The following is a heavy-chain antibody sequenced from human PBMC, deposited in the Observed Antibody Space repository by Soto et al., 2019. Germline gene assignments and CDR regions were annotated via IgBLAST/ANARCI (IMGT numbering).Heavy chain of an antibody. Sequence: PGGSLRLSCAASGLTFSSYAMSWVRQAPGKGLEWVSAISGSGGSIYYADSVKGRFTISRDNSKNTLYLQMNSLRAEDTAVYYCARDRTAFYYDSSGSPPFGPWGQGTLVTVSS. V-gene: IGHV3-23*01. CDR2: ISGSGGSI. D-gene: IGHD3-22*01. J-gene: IGHJ5*02. CDR3: ARDRTAFYYDSSGSPPFGP. CDR1: GLTFSSYA.